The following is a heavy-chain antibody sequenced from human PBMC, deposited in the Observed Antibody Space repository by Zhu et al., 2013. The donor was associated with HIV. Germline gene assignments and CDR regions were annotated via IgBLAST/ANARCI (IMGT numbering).Heavy chain of an antibody. CDR3: ARGRYYYDHDGYYHEYFQL. Sequence: QVQLVQSGAEVKKPGSSVKVSCKASGGTFSTYTLNWVRQAPGQRLQWMGWISGYNGKTNYARNLQDRVTMTVDISSSTAYLELRSLRSDDTAIYYCARGRYYYDHDGYYHEYFQLWGQGTLVTVSS. J-gene: IGHJ1*01. CDR1: GGTFSTYT. CDR2: ISGYNGKT. D-gene: IGHD3-22*01. V-gene: IGHV1-18*01.